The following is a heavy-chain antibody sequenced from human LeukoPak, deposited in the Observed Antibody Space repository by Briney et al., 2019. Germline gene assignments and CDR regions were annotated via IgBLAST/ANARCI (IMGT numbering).Heavy chain of an antibody. CDR1: GFTFKDYG. CDR3: ARLIAAAGTRVDY. V-gene: IGHV3-20*04. Sequence: PGGSLRLSCAATGFTFKDYGMHWVRQPPGKGLEWVSGINWEGGGTHYADSVKGRFTISRDNAKNTLYLQMNSLRAEDTAVYYCARLIAAAGTRVDYWGQGTLVTVSS. CDR2: INWEGGGT. J-gene: IGHJ4*02. D-gene: IGHD6-13*01.